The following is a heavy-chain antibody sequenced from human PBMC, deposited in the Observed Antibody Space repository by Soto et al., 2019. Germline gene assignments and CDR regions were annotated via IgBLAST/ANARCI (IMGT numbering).Heavy chain of an antibody. CDR1: GFRVSDNY. D-gene: IGHD3-10*01. Sequence: QVQLEESGGGLVEPGGSLRLSCAASGFRVSDNYMTWIRQAPGKGLEWVSYISSSGGYTNYADSVKGRFTIYKDNAKNARPLQMDSLRGEDTDVYFWARSTGRRQDLRYDCGLDVWGQGTTVTVSS. V-gene: IGHV3-11*06. CDR2: ISSSGGYT. CDR3: ARSTGRRQDLRYDCGLDV. J-gene: IGHJ6*02.